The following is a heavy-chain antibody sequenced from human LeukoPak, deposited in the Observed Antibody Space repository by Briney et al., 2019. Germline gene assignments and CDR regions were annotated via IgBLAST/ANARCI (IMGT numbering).Heavy chain of an antibody. Sequence: GGSLRLSCAASGFTFSSYGMHWVRQAPGKGLEWVAFIRYDGSNKYYADSVKGRFTISRDNSKNTLYLQMNSLRAEDTAVYYCARERFGVDAFDIWGQGTMVTVSS. D-gene: IGHD2-8*01. CDR2: IRYDGSNK. CDR1: GFTFSSYG. J-gene: IGHJ3*02. V-gene: IGHV3-30*02. CDR3: ARERFGVDAFDI.